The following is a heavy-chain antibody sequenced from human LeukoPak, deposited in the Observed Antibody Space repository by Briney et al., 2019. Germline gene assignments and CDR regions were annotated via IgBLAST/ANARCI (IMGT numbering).Heavy chain of an antibody. D-gene: IGHD3-10*01. CDR1: GFTFSSYA. V-gene: IGHV3-23*01. CDR2: ISGSGGTT. Sequence: GGSLRLSCAASGFTFSSYAMSWVRQAPGKGLEWVSVISGSGGTTYYADSVKGRFTISRDNSKNTLYLQMNSLRAEDTAVYYCAKHNTYYCGSGSYYTDYWGQGTLVTVSS. CDR3: AKHNTYYCGSGSYYTDY. J-gene: IGHJ4*02.